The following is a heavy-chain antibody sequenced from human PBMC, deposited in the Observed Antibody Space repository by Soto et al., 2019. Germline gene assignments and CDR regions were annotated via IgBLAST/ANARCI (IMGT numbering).Heavy chain of an antibody. Sequence: PGGSLRLSCAASGFTFSSYAMSWVRQAPGKGLEWVSVISGSGDNTYYSDSVKGRFTISRDNSKNTLYLQMNSLRAEDTAVYYCARDHSSGFPAYYFDYWGQGPLVTVSS. CDR1: GFTFSSYA. CDR2: ISGSGDNT. CDR3: ARDHSSGFPAYYFDY. D-gene: IGHD6-19*01. J-gene: IGHJ4*02. V-gene: IGHV3-23*01.